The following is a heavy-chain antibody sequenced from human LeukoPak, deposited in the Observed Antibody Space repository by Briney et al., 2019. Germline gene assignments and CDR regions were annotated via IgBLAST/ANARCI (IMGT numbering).Heavy chain of an antibody. Sequence: PSETLSLTCTVSGGSISSSSYYWGWIRQPPGKGLEWIGSIYYSGGTYYNPSLKSRVTISVDTSKNQFSLKLSSVTAADTAIYYCARLLSIADAFDIWGQGTMVTVSS. D-gene: IGHD2/OR15-2a*01. CDR2: IYYSGGT. J-gene: IGHJ3*02. CDR1: GGSISSSSYY. V-gene: IGHV4-39*01. CDR3: ARLLSIADAFDI.